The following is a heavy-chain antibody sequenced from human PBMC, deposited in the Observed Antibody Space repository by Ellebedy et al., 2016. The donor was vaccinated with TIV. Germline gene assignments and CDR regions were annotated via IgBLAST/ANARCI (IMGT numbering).Heavy chain of an antibody. J-gene: IGHJ4*02. V-gene: IGHV3-48*03. D-gene: IGHD5-24*01. CDR3: ARDMGRWLQFLAY. CDR1: GFTFNNYN. Sequence: GGSLRLSCAASGFTFNNYNMIWVRQAPGKGLEWISYISSDAITTDYAESVKGRFSISRDNAKTSVYLQMNSLRAEDTAVYYCARDMGRWLQFLAYWGQGTLVTVSS. CDR2: ISSDAITT.